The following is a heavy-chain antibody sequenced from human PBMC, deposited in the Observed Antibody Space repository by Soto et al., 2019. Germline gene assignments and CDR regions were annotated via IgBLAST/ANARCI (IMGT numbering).Heavy chain of an antibody. CDR3: ARTENDILHPWFDP. V-gene: IGHV3-30-3*01. D-gene: IGHD1-1*01. J-gene: IGHJ5*02. CDR2: ISYDGSNK. Sequence: HPGGALRICCASSGFTFSSYAMHWVRQAPGKGLEWVAVISYDGSNKYYADSVKGRFTISRDNSKNTLYLQMNSLRAEDTAVYYCARTENDILHPWFDPWGQGTLVTVSS. CDR1: GFTFSSYA.